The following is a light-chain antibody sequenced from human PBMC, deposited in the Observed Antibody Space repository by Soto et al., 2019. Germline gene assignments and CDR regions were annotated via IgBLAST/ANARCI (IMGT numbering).Light chain of an antibody. CDR1: QSMCNS. Sequence: EIVLTQSPATLSLSPGERATLSCRASQSMCNSLAWYQQKPGQAPRLLIYDVSVRATGVPARFSGSRSGPDFTLTISSLEPEDFAVYSCQQRSDWPPTFGPGTKVDIK. J-gene: IGKJ3*01. V-gene: IGKV3-11*01. CDR3: QQRSDWPPT. CDR2: DVS.